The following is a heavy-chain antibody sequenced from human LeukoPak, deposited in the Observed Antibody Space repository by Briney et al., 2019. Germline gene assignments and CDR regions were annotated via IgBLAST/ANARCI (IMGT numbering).Heavy chain of an antibody. CDR2: TYYRYKWYN. Sequence: SQTLSLTCAICGDSVSSNSAALNWIRQSPSRGLQWLGRTYYRYKWYNDYAVSVQSRITINPDISKNQFSLQLNSVTPEDTAVYYCARDLDGFEYWGQGTLVTVSS. CDR3: ARDLDGFEY. J-gene: IGHJ4*02. CDR1: GDSVSSNSAA. V-gene: IGHV6-1*01.